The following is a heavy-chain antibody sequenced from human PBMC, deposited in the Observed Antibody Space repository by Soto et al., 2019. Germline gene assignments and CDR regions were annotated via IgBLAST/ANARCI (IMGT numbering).Heavy chain of an antibody. CDR1: GYSFTSYW. Sequence: GESLKISCKGSGYSFTSYWISWVRQMPGKGLEWMGRIDPSDSYTNYSPSFQGHVTISADKSISTAYLQWSSLKASDTAMYYCARGRIAVAGTDYGMGVWGQGTTVTVSS. CDR2: IDPSDSYT. CDR3: ARGRIAVAGTDYGMGV. J-gene: IGHJ6*02. D-gene: IGHD6-19*01. V-gene: IGHV5-10-1*01.